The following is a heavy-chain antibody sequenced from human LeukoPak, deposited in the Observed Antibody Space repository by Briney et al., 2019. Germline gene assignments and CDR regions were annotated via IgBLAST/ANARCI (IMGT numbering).Heavy chain of an antibody. CDR1: GFTFSSYS. V-gene: IGHV3-21*01. CDR2: ISSSSSYI. D-gene: IGHD4-17*01. CDR3: ARECLARHDYGDYYWFDP. Sequence: GGSLRLSCAASGFTFSSYSMNWVRQAPGKGLEWVSSISSSSSYIYYADSVKGRFTISRDNAKNSLYLQMNSLRAEDTAVYYCARECLARHDYGDYYWFDPWGQGTLVTVSS. J-gene: IGHJ5*02.